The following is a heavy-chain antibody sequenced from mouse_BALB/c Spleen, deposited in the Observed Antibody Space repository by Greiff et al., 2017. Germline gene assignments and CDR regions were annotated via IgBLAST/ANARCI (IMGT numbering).Heavy chain of an antibody. J-gene: IGHJ4*01. Sequence: VQLQQSGPELVKPGAAVKISCKASGYTFTDYNMHWVKQSQGKSLEWIGCIYPYDGGTCYNQNFKSKATLTVDHSSSTAYMALRSLTSEDSAVYCCARVSHCYAMDYWGQGTSVTVSS. V-gene: IGHV1S29*02. CDR1: GYTFTDYN. CDR3: ARVSHCYAMDY. CDR2: IYPYDGGT.